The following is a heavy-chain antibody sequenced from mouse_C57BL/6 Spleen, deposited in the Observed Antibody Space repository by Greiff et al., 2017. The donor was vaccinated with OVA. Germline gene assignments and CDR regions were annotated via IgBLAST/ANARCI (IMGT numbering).Heavy chain of an antibody. CDR3: ARADGYFLFDY. V-gene: IGHV3-6*01. J-gene: IGHJ2*01. Sequence: EVQLQQSGPGLVKPSQSLSLTCSVTGYSITSGYYWNWIRQLPGNKLEWMGDISYDGSNHYNPSLKNRISITRDTSKNQFFLKLNSVTTEDTASCYSARADGYFLFDYWGQGTPLTVSS. CDR1: GYSITSGYY. D-gene: IGHD2-3*01. CDR2: ISYDGSN.